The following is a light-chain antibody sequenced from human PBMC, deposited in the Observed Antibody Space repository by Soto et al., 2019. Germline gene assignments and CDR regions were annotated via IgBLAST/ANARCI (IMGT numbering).Light chain of an antibody. J-gene: IGLJ1*01. CDR2: DVS. CDR1: SSDVGGYNY. CDR3: SSYTSSSTLHYV. V-gene: IGLV2-14*01. Sequence: QSVPTQPASVSGSPGQSITISCTGTSSDVGGYNYVSWYQQHPGKAPKLMIYDVSNRPSGVSNRFSGSKSGNTASLTISGLQAEDEADYYCSSYTSSSTLHYVFGTGTKLTVL.